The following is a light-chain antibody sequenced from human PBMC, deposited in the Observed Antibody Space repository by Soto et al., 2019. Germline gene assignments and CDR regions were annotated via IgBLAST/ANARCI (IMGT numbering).Light chain of an antibody. Sequence: EIVLTQSPGTLSLSPGERATLSCRASQSVSSSYLAWYQQKPGQAPRPLIYGASSRAIGIPDRFSGSGSGTDFTLTISRLEPEDFAVYYCQQYGSSHTFGQGTRLE. CDR1: QSVSSSY. J-gene: IGKJ5*01. CDR3: QQYGSSHT. CDR2: GAS. V-gene: IGKV3-20*01.